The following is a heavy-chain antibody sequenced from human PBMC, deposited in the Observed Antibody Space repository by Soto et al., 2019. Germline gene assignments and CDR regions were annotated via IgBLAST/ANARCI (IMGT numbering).Heavy chain of an antibody. CDR3: ARESPAAGYWYFDL. CDR2: IYYRGST. D-gene: IGHD6-25*01. Sequence: PSETLSLTCTVSGGSISSGDYYWSWIRQPPGKGLEWIGYIYYRGSTYYNPSLKSRVTISVDTSKNQFSLKLSSVTAADTAVYYCARESPAAGYWYFDLWGRCTLVTVSS. J-gene: IGHJ2*01. CDR1: GGSISSGDYY. V-gene: IGHV4-30-4*01.